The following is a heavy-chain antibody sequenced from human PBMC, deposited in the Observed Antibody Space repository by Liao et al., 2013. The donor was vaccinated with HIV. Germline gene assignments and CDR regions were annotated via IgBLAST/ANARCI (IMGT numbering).Heavy chain of an antibody. V-gene: IGHV4-34*01. Sequence: QVQLQQWGAGLLKPSETLSLTCAVYGGSFSGYYWSWIRQPPREGAWSGLGKVNHSGGTNYIPSLKSRVTMSVDTSKNQFSLRLTSVTAADTAVYFCARVSNWNNYFYYIDVWGKGTTVTVSS. CDR3: ARVSNWNNYFYYIDV. D-gene: IGHD1/OR15-1a*01. J-gene: IGHJ6*03. CDR1: GGSFSGYY. CDR2: VNHSGGT.